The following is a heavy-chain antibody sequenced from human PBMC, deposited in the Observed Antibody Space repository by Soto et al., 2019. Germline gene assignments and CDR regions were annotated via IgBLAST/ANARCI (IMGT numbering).Heavy chain of an antibody. V-gene: IGHV3-21*01. CDR2: ISSSSSYI. CDR1: GFTFSSYS. J-gene: IGHJ6*02. D-gene: IGHD3-9*01. Sequence: GGSLRLSCAASGFTFSSYSMNWVRQAPGKGLEWVSSISSSSSYIYYADSVKGRFTISRDNAKNSLYLQMNSLRAEDTAVYYCARDQPSTGILTGYPSWYYGMDVWGQGTTVTVSS. CDR3: ARDQPSTGILTGYPSWYYGMDV.